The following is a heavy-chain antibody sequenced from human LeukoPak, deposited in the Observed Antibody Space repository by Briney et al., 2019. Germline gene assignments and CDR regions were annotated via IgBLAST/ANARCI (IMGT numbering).Heavy chain of an antibody. V-gene: IGHV4-34*01. D-gene: IGHD6-13*01. J-gene: IGHJ5*02. Sequence: PSETLSLTCAVDGGSFSGYYWSWIRQPPGKGLEWIGKINPSGSTNYNPSLKGRVTISVDTSKNQFSLKLSSVTAADTAVYYCARRSPRGDSSSWYRWFDPWGQGTLVTVSS. CDR1: GGSFSGYY. CDR3: ARRSPRGDSSSWYRWFDP. CDR2: INPSGST.